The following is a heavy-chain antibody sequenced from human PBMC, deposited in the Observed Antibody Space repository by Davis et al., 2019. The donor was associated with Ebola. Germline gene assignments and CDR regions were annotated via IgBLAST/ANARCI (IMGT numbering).Heavy chain of an antibody. Sequence: GESLKISCAASGFTFSSYAMSWVRQAPGKGLEWVSAISGSGGSTYYAESVKGRFTISRDNSRNTLYLQMNSLRAEDTAVYYCAKDALYCSSTSCYAYYFEYWGQGTLVTVSS. V-gene: IGHV3-23*01. D-gene: IGHD2-2*01. CDR1: GFTFSSYA. CDR2: ISGSGGST. J-gene: IGHJ4*02. CDR3: AKDALYCSSTSCYAYYFEY.